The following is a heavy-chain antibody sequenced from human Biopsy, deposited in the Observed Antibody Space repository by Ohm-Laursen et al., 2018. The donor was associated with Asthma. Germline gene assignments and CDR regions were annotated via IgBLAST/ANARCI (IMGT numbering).Heavy chain of an antibody. V-gene: IGHV3-11*06. D-gene: IGHD6-6*01. J-gene: IGHJ2*01. Sequence: SLRLSCSASGFTFSDYYISWVRQAPGKGLEWASYISDDGTYTAYADSVKGRFTISRDNAKNSLFLQVHGLRAEDTAVYFCARRSRESVSSPWYFDLWGRGTLVTVSS. CDR2: ISDDGTYT. CDR1: GFTFSDYY. CDR3: ARRSRESVSSPWYFDL.